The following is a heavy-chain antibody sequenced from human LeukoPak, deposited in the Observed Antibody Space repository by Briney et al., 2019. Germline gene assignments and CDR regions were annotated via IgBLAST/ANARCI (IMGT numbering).Heavy chain of an antibody. V-gene: IGHV3-7*01. CDR3: ARHLSGVTGYTYGRGIDY. CDR2: IKKDGSEK. J-gene: IGHJ4*02. Sequence: GESLRLSCAASGFTFSSYWMSWVRQAPGKGLEWVANIKKDGSEKYYVDPVKGRFTISRDNAKTSLYLQMISLRAEDTAVYYCARHLSGVTGYTYGRGIDYWGQGTLVTVSS. D-gene: IGHD5-18*01. CDR1: GFTFSSYW.